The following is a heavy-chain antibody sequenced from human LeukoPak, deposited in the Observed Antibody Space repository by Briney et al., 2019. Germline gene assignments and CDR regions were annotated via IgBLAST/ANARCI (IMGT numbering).Heavy chain of an antibody. Sequence: ASVKVSCKVSGYTLTELSMQWVRQAPGKGLEWMGGFDPEDGETIYAQKFQGRVTMTEDTSTDTAYMELSSLRSEDTAVYYCATAEVGYYSSGWYYGYWGQGTLVTVSS. D-gene: IGHD6-19*01. CDR3: ATAEVGYYSSGWYYGY. V-gene: IGHV1-24*01. CDR1: GYTLTELS. J-gene: IGHJ4*02. CDR2: FDPEDGET.